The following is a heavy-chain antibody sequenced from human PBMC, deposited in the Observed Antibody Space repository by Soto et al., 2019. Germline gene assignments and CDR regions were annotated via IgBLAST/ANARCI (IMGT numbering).Heavy chain of an antibody. Sequence: EVQLLESGGGWVQPGGSLRLSCAASAFTFRSFAMNWVRQAPGKGLEWVSAISGSGGDTYYADYVKGRFTISRDNSKNTRYLQMNSLRAEDTAVYYCAKALYSSSHPTFDPWGQGTPVTVSS. CDR1: AFTFRSFA. V-gene: IGHV3-23*01. CDR3: AKALYSSSHPTFDP. J-gene: IGHJ5*02. D-gene: IGHD6-13*01. CDR2: ISGSGGDT.